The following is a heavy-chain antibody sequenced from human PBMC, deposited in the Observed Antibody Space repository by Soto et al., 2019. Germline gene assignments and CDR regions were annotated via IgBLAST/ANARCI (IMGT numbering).Heavy chain of an antibody. Sequence: GASVRLSCVASGFTFDSYAMNWVRQAPGKGLEWISWIGPSSSETEYSDSVQGRFTISRDNAKNLLYLQMNRLKDEDTAVYYCARDHRWAFDYWGQGALVTVS. J-gene: IGHJ4*02. V-gene: IGHV3-21*05. CDR1: GFTFDSYA. D-gene: IGHD3-16*01. CDR3: ARDHRWAFDY. CDR2: IGPSSSET.